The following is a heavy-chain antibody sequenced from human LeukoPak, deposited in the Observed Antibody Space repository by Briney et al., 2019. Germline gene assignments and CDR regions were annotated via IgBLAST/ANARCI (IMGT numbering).Heavy chain of an antibody. CDR2: IYYSGST. J-gene: IGHJ5*02. V-gene: IGHV4-59*01. Sequence: SETLSLTCTVSGGSISSYYWSWIRQPPGKGLEWIGYIYYSGSTNYNPSLKSRVTMSVDTSKNQFSLKLSSVTAADTAVYYCARLTGYSSDNWFDPWGQGTLVTVSS. CDR1: GGSISSYY. CDR3: ARLTGYSSDNWFDP. D-gene: IGHD6-19*01.